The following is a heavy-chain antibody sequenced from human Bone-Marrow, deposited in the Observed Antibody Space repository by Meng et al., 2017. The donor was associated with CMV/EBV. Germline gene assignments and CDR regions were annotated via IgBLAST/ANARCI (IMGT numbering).Heavy chain of an antibody. CDR3: ARRRSAGTDY. CDR2: ISSGGSNI. V-gene: IGHV3-11*04. D-gene: IGHD6-13*01. Sequence: GGSLRLSCAASGFTFSDYYITWIRQAPGKGLEWVSYISSGGSNIYYADSVKGRFTISRDNAKNSVHLQMNSLRDEDTAVYYCARRRSAGTDYWGQGTLVTVSS. J-gene: IGHJ4*02. CDR1: GFTFSDYY.